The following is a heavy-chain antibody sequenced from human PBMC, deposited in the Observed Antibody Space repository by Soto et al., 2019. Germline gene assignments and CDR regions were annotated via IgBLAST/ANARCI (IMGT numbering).Heavy chain of an antibody. CDR1: GGSISSSSYY. Sequence: SETLSLTCTVSGGSISSSSYYWGWIRQPPGKGLEWIGSIYYSGSTYYNPSLKSRVTISVDTSKNQFSLKLSSVTAADTAVYYCARHKDYYGMDVWGQVTTVTVSS. CDR3: ARHKDYYGMDV. J-gene: IGHJ6*02. CDR2: IYYSGST. V-gene: IGHV4-39*01.